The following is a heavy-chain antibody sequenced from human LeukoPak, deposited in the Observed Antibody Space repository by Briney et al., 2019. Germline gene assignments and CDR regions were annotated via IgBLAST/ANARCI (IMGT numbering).Heavy chain of an antibody. V-gene: IGHV3-23*01. CDR3: AKDSSSSWYQKFDY. J-gene: IGHJ4*02. Sequence: GGSLRLSCAASGFTFSSYAMSWVRQAPGKGLEWVSAISGSGGTTYYADSVKGRFTISRDNSKNTLYLQMNSLRAEDTAVYYCAKDSSSSWYQKFDYWGQGTLVTVSS. D-gene: IGHD6-13*01. CDR2: ISGSGGTT. CDR1: GFTFSSYA.